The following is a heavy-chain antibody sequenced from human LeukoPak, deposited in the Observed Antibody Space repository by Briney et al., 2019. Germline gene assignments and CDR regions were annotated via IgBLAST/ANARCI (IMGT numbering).Heavy chain of an antibody. CDR1: GYTLTELS. V-gene: IGHV1-24*01. J-gene: IGHJ4*02. Sequence: GASVKVSCKVSGYTLTELSMHWVRQAPGKGLEWMGGFDPEDGETIYAQKFQGRVTMTEDTSTDTAYMELSSLRSEDTAVYYCATDRHYYGSESYYSPFDYWGQGTLVTVSS. CDR2: FDPEDGET. D-gene: IGHD3-10*01. CDR3: ATDRHYYGSESYYSPFDY.